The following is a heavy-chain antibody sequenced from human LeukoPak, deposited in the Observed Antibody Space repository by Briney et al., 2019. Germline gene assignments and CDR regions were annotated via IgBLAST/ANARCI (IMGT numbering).Heavy chain of an antibody. CDR1: GGSISSYY. CDR3: AREYCGGDCQGWFDP. Sequence: SETLSLTCTVSGGSISSYYWSWIRQPPGKGLEWIGYIYYSGSTYYNPSLKSRVTISVDTSKNQFSLKLSSVTAADTAVYYCAREYCGGDCQGWFDPWGQGTLVTVSS. CDR2: IYYSGST. D-gene: IGHD2-21*02. V-gene: IGHV4-59*12. J-gene: IGHJ5*02.